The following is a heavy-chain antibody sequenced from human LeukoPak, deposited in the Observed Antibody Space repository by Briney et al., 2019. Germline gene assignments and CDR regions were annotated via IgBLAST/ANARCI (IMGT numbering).Heavy chain of an antibody. CDR3: ASPSGSSSWYYFDY. Sequence: GGSLRLSCAASGFTFSDYYMSWIREAPGKGLEWVSFISSSGSTIYYADSVKGRFTISRNNSKNTLYLQMNSLRAEDTAVYYCASPSGSSSWYYFDYWGQGPLVTVSS. V-gene: IGHV3-11*04. CDR2: ISSSGSTI. CDR1: GFTFSDYY. D-gene: IGHD6-13*01. J-gene: IGHJ4*02.